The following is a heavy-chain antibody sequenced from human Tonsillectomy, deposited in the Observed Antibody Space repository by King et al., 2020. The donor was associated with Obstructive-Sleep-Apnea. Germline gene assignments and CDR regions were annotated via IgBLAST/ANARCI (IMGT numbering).Heavy chain of an antibody. V-gene: IGHV4-30-2*01. Sequence: QLQESGSGLVKPSQTLSLTCAVSGGSISSGGYSWSWIRQPPGKGLEWIVYIYHSGSTYYNPSLKRRVTITVDRSKNQFSLKLSSVTAADTPVYYCARKKGCCSGGRCSDAFDIWGQGTMVTLSS. D-gene: IGHD2-15*01. J-gene: IGHJ3*02. CDR2: IYHSGST. CDR3: ARKKGCCSGGRCSDAFDI. CDR1: GGSISSGGYS.